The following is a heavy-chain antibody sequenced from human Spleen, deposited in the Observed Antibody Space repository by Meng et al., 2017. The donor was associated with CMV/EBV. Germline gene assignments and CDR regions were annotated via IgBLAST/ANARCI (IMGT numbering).Heavy chain of an antibody. CDR3: ARDPALVGASHWFDP. CDR1: GYTVSRYY. J-gene: IGHJ5*02. V-gene: IGHV1-46*01. D-gene: IGHD1-26*01. CDR2: INCDGGGT. Sequence: SGYTVSRYYRHWVRQAPGQGLEWMGIINCDGGGTTYAKKFQGRVTMTRDTSTNTVYMEVSSLRSEDTAVYYCARDPALVGASHWFDPWGQGTLVTVSS.